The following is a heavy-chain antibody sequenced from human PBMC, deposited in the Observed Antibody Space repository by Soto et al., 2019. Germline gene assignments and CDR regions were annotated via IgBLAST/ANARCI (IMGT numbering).Heavy chain of an antibody. D-gene: IGHD6-13*01. CDR3: PRDPGWSSSWVYFDY. CDR2: IWYDGTNK. V-gene: IGHV3-33*01. Sequence: QVQLVESGGGVVQPGRSLKLSCAASGFTFSSYGMHWVRQAPGKGLEWVAGIWYDGTNKHYADSVKGRFTISRDKSKLYLQMNSLRAEATAVYFCPRDPGWSSSWVYFDYWGQGTLVTVS. J-gene: IGHJ4*02. CDR1: GFTFSSYG.